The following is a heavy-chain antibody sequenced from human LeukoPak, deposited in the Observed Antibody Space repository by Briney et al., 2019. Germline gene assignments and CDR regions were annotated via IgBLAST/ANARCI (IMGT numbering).Heavy chain of an antibody. CDR1: GYTFTGYY. CDR3: ARSASLIMITFGGAPYYFDY. V-gene: IGHV1-2*02. Sequence: ASVKVSCKASGYTFTGYYMHWVRQAPGQGLEWMGWINPNSGGTNYAQKFQGRVTMTRDTSISTAYMELSRLRSDDTAVYYCARSASLIMITFGGAPYYFDYWGQGTLVTVSS. CDR2: INPNSGGT. D-gene: IGHD3-16*01. J-gene: IGHJ4*02.